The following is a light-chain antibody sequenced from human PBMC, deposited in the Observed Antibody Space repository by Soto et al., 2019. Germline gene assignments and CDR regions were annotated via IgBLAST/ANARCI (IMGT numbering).Light chain of an antibody. CDR1: SSDVGGYNY. CDR2: EVS. V-gene: IGLV2-14*01. CDR3: SSYTTSSTPMV. J-gene: IGLJ1*01. Sequence: QSALTQPASVSGSPRQSITISCTGTSSDVGGYNYVSWYQHHPGKAPKLMIYEVSNRPSGVSNRFSGSKSGNTASLTISGLQAEDEADYYCSSYTTSSTPMVFGTGTKLTVL.